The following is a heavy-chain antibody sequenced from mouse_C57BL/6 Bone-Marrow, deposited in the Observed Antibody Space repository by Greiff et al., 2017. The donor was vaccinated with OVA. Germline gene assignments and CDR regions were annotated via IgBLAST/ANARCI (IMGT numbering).Heavy chain of an antibody. CDR1: GYTFTSYG. J-gene: IGHJ3*01. V-gene: IGHV1-81*01. Sequence: QVQLQQSGAELARPGASVKLSCKASGYTFTSYGISWVKQRTGQGLEWIGEIYPRSGNTYYNEKFKGKATLTADKSSSPAYMELRSLTSEDSAVDFCARGGAYYTLVACWGQGTLVTVSA. CDR3: ARGGAYYTLVAC. CDR2: IYPRSGNT. D-gene: IGHD2-12*01.